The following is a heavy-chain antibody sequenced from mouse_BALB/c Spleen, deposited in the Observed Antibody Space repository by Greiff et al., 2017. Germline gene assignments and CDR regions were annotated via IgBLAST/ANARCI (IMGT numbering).Heavy chain of an antibody. CDR3: ARWDAMDY. CDR2: IYPGDGDA. Sequence: QVQLQQSGAELVRPGSSVKISCKASGYTFSNYWMNWVKQRPGQGLEWIGQIYPGDGDANYNGKFKGKATLTADKSSSTAYMQLSSLTSEDSAVYYCARWDAMDYWGQGTSVTVSS. CDR1: GYTFSNYW. J-gene: IGHJ4*01. V-gene: IGHV1-80*01.